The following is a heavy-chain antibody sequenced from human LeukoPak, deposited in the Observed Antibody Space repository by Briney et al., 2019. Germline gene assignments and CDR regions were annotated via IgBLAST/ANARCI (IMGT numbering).Heavy chain of an antibody. CDR2: IYYSGST. J-gene: IGHJ6*02. Sequence: PSETLSLTCTVSGGSISTYSWNWIRQPPGKGLEWIGYIYYSGSTNYNPSLKSRVTISVDTSKNQFSLKLTSVTAADTAVYYCAREGTLVRGVNYDMDVWGQGTTVTVSS. D-gene: IGHD3-10*01. CDR3: AREGTLVRGVNYDMDV. V-gene: IGHV4-59*01. CDR1: GGSISTYS.